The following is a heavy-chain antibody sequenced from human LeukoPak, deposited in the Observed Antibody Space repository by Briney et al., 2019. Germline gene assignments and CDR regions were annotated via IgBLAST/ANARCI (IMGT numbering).Heavy chain of an antibody. D-gene: IGHD4-17*01. Sequence: GESLKISCKGSGYSFTSYWIGWVRQMPGKGLEWMGIIYPGDSDTRYSPSFQGQVAISADKSISTAYLQWSSLKASDTAMYYCARSERTTVTTNYYYYYGMDVWGQGTTVTVSS. CDR2: IYPGDSDT. CDR3: ARSERTTVTTNYYYYYGMDV. J-gene: IGHJ6*02. V-gene: IGHV5-51*01. CDR1: GYSFTSYW.